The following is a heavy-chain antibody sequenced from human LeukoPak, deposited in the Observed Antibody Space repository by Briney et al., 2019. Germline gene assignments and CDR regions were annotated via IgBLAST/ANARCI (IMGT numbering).Heavy chain of an antibody. CDR3: AKDLAVAGIAVPSSVDY. D-gene: IGHD6-19*01. J-gene: IGHJ4*02. Sequence: PGGSLRLSCAASGFTFYDYAMHWVRQAPGKGLEWVSGISWNSGSIGYADSVKGRFTISRDNAKNSLYLQMNSLRAEDTALYYCAKDLAVAGIAVPSSVDYWGQGTLVTVSS. CDR2: ISWNSGSI. V-gene: IGHV3-9*01. CDR1: GFTFYDYA.